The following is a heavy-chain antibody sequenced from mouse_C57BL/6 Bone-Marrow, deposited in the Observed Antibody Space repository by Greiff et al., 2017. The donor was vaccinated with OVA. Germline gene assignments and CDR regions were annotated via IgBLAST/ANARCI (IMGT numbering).Heavy chain of an antibody. Sequence: VHLVESGAELVKPGASVKLSCKASGYTFTEYTIHWVKQRSGQGLEWIGWFYPGSGSIKYNEKFKDKATLTADKSSSTVYMELSRLTSEDSAVYFCARHEEDYYGSSYGNFDYWGQGTTLTVSS. J-gene: IGHJ2*01. CDR1: GYTFTEYT. CDR2: FYPGSGSI. CDR3: ARHEEDYYGSSYGNFDY. V-gene: IGHV1-62-2*01. D-gene: IGHD1-1*01.